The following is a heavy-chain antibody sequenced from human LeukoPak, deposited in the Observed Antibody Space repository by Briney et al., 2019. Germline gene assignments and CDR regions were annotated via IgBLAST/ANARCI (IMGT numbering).Heavy chain of an antibody. CDR2: ISWDGGST. V-gene: IGHV3-43*01. Sequence: PXXSLRLSCAASGFTFDDYTMHWVRQAPGKGLEWVSLISWDGGSTYYADSVKGRFTISRDNSKNSLYLQMNSLRTEDTALYYCAKDILRTGVDAFDIWGQGTMVTVSS. D-gene: IGHD2-15*01. CDR3: AKDILRTGVDAFDI. CDR1: GFTFDDYT. J-gene: IGHJ3*02.